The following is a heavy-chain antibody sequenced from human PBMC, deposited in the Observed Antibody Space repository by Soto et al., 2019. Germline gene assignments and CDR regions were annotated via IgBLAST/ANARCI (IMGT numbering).Heavy chain of an antibody. V-gene: IGHV1-18*04. CDR1: GYTFTSYG. D-gene: IGHD3-9*01. CDR3: ARDEGGYDILTGYYKAHHFDY. Sequence: ASVKVSCKASGYTFTSYGISWVRPAPGQGLEWMGWISAYNGNTNYAQKLQGRVAMTTDTSTSTAYMDLRSLTSDDTAVYYCARDEGGYDILTGYYKAHHFDYWGQGVPVTVSS. J-gene: IGHJ4*02. CDR2: ISAYNGNT.